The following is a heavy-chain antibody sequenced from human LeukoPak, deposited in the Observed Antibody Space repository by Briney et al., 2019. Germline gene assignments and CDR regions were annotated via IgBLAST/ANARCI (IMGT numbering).Heavy chain of an antibody. CDR2: IRYDGSNK. J-gene: IGHJ4*02. CDR3: APSTPLLRDVDTATPDY. D-gene: IGHD5-18*01. CDR1: GFTFSDYY. Sequence: PGGSLRLSCAASGFTFSDYYMSWIRQAPGKGLEWVAFIRYDGSNKYYADSVKGRFTIPRDNSKNTLYLQMNSLRAEDTAVYYCAPSTPLLRDVDTATPDYWGQGTLVTVSS. V-gene: IGHV3-30*02.